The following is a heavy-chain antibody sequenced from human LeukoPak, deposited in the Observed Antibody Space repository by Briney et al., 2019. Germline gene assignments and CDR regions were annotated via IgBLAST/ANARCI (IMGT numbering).Heavy chain of an antibody. V-gene: IGHV3-30-3*01. D-gene: IGHD6-13*01. Sequence: GGSLRLSCAASGFTFSSYAMHWVRQAPGKGLEWVAVISYDGSNKYYADSVKGRFTISRDNAKNSLYLQMNSLRAEDTAVYYCARDDEGRWYPYWGQGTLVTVSS. CDR3: ARDDEGRWYPY. J-gene: IGHJ4*02. CDR2: ISYDGSNK. CDR1: GFTFSSYA.